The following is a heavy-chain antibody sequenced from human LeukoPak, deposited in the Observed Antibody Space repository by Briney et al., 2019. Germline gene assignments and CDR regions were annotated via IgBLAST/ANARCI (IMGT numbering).Heavy chain of an antibody. V-gene: IGHV3-66*02. CDR1: GFTVSSNY. J-gene: IGHJ4*02. D-gene: IGHD6-19*01. CDR3: AREMRQIDGQWLGFNY. CDR2: FYSGGDI. Sequence: GGSLRLSCAASGFTVSSNYMSWVRQAPGRGLEWVSVFYSGGDIYYADSVKGRLTISRDISKNTLYLQMNSLRAEDTAVYYCAREMRQIDGQWLGFNYWGQGTLVTVSS.